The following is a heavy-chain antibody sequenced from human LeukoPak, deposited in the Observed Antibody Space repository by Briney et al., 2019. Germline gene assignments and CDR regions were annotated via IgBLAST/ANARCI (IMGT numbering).Heavy chain of an antibody. CDR2: IDSNTGGT. CDR1: GYTFTGYY. J-gene: IGHJ4*02. CDR3: AREMNYNDYRTSDY. V-gene: IGHV1-2*02. Sequence: ASVKVSCKTPGYTFTGYYMHWVRQAPGHGFERMGRIDSNTGGTNYAQNFQGRVTMTRDTSISTVYMELISLRSDDTAVYYCAREMNYNDYRTSDYWGQGTLVTVSS. D-gene: IGHD4-11*01.